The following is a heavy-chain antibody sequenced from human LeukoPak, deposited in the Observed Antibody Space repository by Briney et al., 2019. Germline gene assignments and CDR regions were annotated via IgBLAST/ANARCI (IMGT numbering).Heavy chain of an antibody. D-gene: IGHD4-17*01. CDR3: ARDWYGDDGY. CDR2: ISSSSIPT. CDR1: GFTFSTYS. Sequence: PGGSLRLSCAAPGFTFSTYSMNWVRQAPGKGLEWVSYISSSSIPTYYADSVNGRFTISRDNAKNSLYLQMNSLRVEDTAVYYCARDWYGDDGYWGQGTLVTVSS. J-gene: IGHJ4*02. V-gene: IGHV3-48*01.